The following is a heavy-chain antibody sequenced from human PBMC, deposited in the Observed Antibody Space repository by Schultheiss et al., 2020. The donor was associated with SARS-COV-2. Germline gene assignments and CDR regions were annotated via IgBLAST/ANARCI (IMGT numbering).Heavy chain of an antibody. CDR3: ARGRGSSRYPNWFDP. Sequence: GSLRLSCTVSGGSISSGGYYWSWIRQHPGKGLEWIGYIYYSGSTNYNPSLKSRVTISVDTSKNQFSLKLSSVTAADTAVYYCARGRGSSRYPNWFDPWGQGTLVTVSS. CDR1: GGSISSGGYY. V-gene: IGHV4-61*08. D-gene: IGHD6-13*01. J-gene: IGHJ5*02. CDR2: IYYSGST.